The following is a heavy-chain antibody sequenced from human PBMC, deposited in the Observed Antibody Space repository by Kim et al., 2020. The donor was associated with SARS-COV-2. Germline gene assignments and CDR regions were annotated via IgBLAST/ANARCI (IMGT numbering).Heavy chain of an antibody. CDR1: EDIFSDYG. CDR3: AKGMNYNYGSRLYYYDGMDV. V-gene: IGHV3-23*01. Sequence: GGSLRLSCEASEDIFSDYGMRWVRQAPGKGLEWVSDISRGGGNTDYADAVKGRFTMSRDNSKNTLFLQMNSLRVEDTAVYYCAKGMNYNYGSRLYYYDGMDVWGQGTTVTVSS. D-gene: IGHD3-10*01. J-gene: IGHJ6*02. CDR2: ISRGGGNT.